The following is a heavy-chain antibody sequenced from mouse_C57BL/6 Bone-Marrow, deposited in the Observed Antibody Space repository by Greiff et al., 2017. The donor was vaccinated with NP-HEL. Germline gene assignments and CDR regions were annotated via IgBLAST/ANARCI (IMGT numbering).Heavy chain of an antibody. J-gene: IGHJ2*01. V-gene: IGHV7-3*01. D-gene: IGHD2-3*01. CDR3: ARYGDDGYYDY. Sequence: EVHLVESGGGLVQPGGSLSLSCAASGFTFTDYYMSWVRQPPGKALEWLGFIRNKANGYTTEYSASVKGRFTISRDNSQSILYLQMNALRAEDSATYYCARYGDDGYYDYWGQGTTLTVSS. CDR1: GFTFTDYY. CDR2: IRNKANGYTT.